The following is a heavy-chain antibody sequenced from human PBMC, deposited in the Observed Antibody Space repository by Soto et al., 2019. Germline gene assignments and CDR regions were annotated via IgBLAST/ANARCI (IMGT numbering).Heavy chain of an antibody. CDR1: GFTFSSYS. CDR2: ISRIISII. CDR3: ARVAGATLADY. D-gene: IGHD1-26*01. Sequence: PGGSLRLSCAASGFTFSSYSMNWVRQAPGKGLEWVSYISRIISIIYYADSVKGRFTISRYNAKNSLYLQMNSLRVEDTAVYYCARVAGATLADYWGQGTLVTVSS. V-gene: IGHV3-48*01. J-gene: IGHJ4*02.